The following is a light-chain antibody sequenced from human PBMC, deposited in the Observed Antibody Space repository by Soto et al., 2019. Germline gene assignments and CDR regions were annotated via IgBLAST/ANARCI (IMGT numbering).Light chain of an antibody. J-gene: IGKJ1*01. CDR1: QTIGTY. Sequence: IEVTQSPSSLAASLGDRVTITCRASQTIGTYVNWYRQKSGAAPELLIYDASTLQSGVPSRFRGGAPGTDFTLTISSLQLDDFATYYCQQSYNTPLTFGQGTKVDI. CDR2: DAS. V-gene: IGKV1-39*01. CDR3: QQSYNTPLT.